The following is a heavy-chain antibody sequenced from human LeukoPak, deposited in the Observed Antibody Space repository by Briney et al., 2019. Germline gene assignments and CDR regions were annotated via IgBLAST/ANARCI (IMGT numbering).Heavy chain of an antibody. Sequence: ASVKVSCKASGYTFTSYDINWVRQATGQGLEWMGWMNPNSGNTGYAQKFQGRVTMTRNTSISTAYMELSSLRSEDTAVYYCARGGYYDILTGSGGAFDIWGQGTMVTVSS. V-gene: IGHV1-8*01. CDR1: GYTFTSYD. CDR3: ARGGYYDILTGSGGAFDI. J-gene: IGHJ3*02. D-gene: IGHD3-9*01. CDR2: MNPNSGNT.